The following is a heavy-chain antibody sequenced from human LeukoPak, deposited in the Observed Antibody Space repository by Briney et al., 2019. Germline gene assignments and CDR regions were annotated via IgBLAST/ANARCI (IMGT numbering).Heavy chain of an antibody. Sequence: ASVKVSCKASGYTFIDYGISWVRQAPGQGLEWMGWINPNSGGTNYAQKFQGRVTMTRDTSISTAYMELSRLRSDDTAVYYCARDDVYCSSTSCRENWFDPWGQGTLVTVSS. V-gene: IGHV1-2*02. D-gene: IGHD2-2*01. CDR2: INPNSGGT. CDR3: ARDDVYCSSTSCRENWFDP. CDR1: GYTFIDYG. J-gene: IGHJ5*02.